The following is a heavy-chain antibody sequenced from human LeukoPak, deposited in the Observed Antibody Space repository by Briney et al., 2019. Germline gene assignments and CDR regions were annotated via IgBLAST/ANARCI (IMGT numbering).Heavy chain of an antibody. V-gene: IGHV5-51*01. D-gene: IGHD1-26*01. CDR2: IYPGDSDA. CDR3: ERRRDLYSGSYYPFDY. Sequence: GESLKISCKGSGYSVTSYWIGWVRQMPGKGLKWMGIIYPGDSDARYSPSFQGQVTISADKSISTAYLQWSSLKASDTAMYYCERRRDLYSGSYYPFDYWGQGTLVTVSS. CDR1: GYSVTSYW. J-gene: IGHJ4*02.